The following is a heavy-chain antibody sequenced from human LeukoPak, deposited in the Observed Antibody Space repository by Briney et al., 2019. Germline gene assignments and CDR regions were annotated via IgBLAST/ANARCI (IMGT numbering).Heavy chain of an antibody. CDR2: INPSGGST. J-gene: IGHJ3*02. CDR1: GYTFTSCY. V-gene: IGHV1-46*01. Sequence: ASVKVSCKASGYTFTSCYMHWVRQAPGQGLEWMGIINPSGGSTSYAQKFQGRVTMTRDTSTSTVYMELSSLRSEDTAVYYCARDQTVEAFDIWGQGTMVTVSS. D-gene: IGHD1-14*01. CDR3: ARDQTVEAFDI.